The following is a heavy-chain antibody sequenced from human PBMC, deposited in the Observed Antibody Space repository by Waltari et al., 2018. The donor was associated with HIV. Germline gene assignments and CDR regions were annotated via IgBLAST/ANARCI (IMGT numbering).Heavy chain of an antibody. Sequence: EVQLVESGGGLVQPGGSLRLSCAASGFTFTIYWMSWVRQAPGKGLEGVSNIKKDGSEKYYVDSVKDRFTISRDNAKNSLYLQMNSLRAEDTALYYCARGGATTVTLASDYWGQGTLVTVSS. J-gene: IGHJ4*02. CDR1: GFTFTIYW. V-gene: IGHV3-7*01. CDR2: IKKDGSEK. D-gene: IGHD4-17*01. CDR3: ARGGATTVTLASDY.